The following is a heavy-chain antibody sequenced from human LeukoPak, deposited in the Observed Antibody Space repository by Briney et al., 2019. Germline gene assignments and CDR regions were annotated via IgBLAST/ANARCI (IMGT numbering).Heavy chain of an antibody. D-gene: IGHD6-6*01. CDR2: IKADGGEK. J-gene: IGHJ4*02. CDR1: GFTFSSYG. CDR3: ARGGAARPDF. V-gene: IGHV3-7*01. Sequence: AGGSLRLSWAASGFTFSSYGMSWVRQAPGKGLEWVAKIKADGGEKDHVASVKGRFTISRDNAKNSLYLQMNSLRVEDTAVYYCARGGAARPDFWGQGTLVTVSS.